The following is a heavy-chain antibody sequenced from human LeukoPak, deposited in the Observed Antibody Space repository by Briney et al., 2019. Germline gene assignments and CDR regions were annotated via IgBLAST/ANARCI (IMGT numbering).Heavy chain of an antibody. CDR2: LSGSGGST. V-gene: IGHV3-23*01. Sequence: PGGSLRLSCAASGFTFSSYAMSWVRQAPGKGLEWVSALSGSGGSTYYADSVKGRFTISRDNSKNTLYLQMNSLRAEDTAVYYCAKSFRAAAGMFGDYWGQGTLVTVSS. D-gene: IGHD6-13*01. CDR3: AKSFRAAAGMFGDY. CDR1: GFTFSSYA. J-gene: IGHJ4*02.